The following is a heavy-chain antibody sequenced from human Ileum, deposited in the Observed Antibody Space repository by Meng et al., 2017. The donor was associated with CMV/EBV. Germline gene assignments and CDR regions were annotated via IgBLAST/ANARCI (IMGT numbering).Heavy chain of an antibody. Sequence: GESLKISCAASRFTFSSYNMNWVRQAPGKGLEWVSSISVSSSHINYADSVKGRFTISRDNSKNSLYLQMNVLSAEDTAVYYCARGRYSSGWYSEADYFDFWGQGTTVTVSS. CDR1: RFTFSSYN. CDR3: ARGRYSSGWYSEADYFDF. CDR2: ISVSSSHI. V-gene: IGHV3-21*01. J-gene: IGHJ4*03. D-gene: IGHD6-19*01.